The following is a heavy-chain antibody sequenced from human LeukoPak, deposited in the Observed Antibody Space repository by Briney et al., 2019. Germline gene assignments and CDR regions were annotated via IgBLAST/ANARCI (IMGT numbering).Heavy chain of an antibody. D-gene: IGHD6-19*01. J-gene: IGHJ4*02. Sequence: SETLSLTCTVSGGSISSYYWSWIRQPPGKGLEWIGYIYYSGSTNYNPSLKSRVTISADTSKNQFSLKLSSVTAADTAVYYCARVRSSGWYGVDYWGQGTLVTVSS. CDR2: IYYSGST. CDR1: GGSISSYY. CDR3: ARVRSSGWYGVDY. V-gene: IGHV4-59*01.